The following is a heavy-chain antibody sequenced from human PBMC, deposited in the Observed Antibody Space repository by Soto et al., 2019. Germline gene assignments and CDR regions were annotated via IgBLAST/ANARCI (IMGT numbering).Heavy chain of an antibody. CDR2: INPNSGGT. Sequence: ASVKASCKASGYTFTGYYMHWARQAHGQGLEWMGWINPNSGGTNYAQKFQGWVTMTRDTSISTAYMELSRLRSDDTAVYYCARGPRWFGDPTYYYGMDVWGQGTTVTV. V-gene: IGHV1-2*04. J-gene: IGHJ6*02. D-gene: IGHD3-10*01. CDR3: ARGPRWFGDPTYYYGMDV. CDR1: GYTFTGYY.